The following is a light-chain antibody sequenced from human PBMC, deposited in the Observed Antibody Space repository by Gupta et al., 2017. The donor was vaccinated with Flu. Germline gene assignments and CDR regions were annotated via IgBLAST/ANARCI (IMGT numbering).Light chain of an antibody. CDR1: SSDIGGYNY. CDR3: SSYTTSSTVV. Sequence: TSSDIGGYNYVSWYQQHPGKAPKLMIYEVSNRPPGVPHRFSGSKSDNTASLTISGLQTEDEADYYCSSYTTSSTVVFGGGTKLTVL. V-gene: IGLV2-14*01. J-gene: IGLJ3*02. CDR2: EVS.